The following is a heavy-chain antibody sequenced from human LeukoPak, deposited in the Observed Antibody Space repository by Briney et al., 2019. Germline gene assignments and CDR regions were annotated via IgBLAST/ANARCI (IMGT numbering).Heavy chain of an antibody. CDR2: IYYTGST. J-gene: IGHJ3*02. CDR1: GGSISSGGYS. Sequence: SETLSLTCAVSGGSISSGGYSWSWIRQPPGKGLEWIGYIYYTGSTFYNPSLESRVTISVDTSKNQFSLKLSSVTAADTAVYYCARFAHRGAFDIWGQGTMVTVSS. V-gene: IGHV4-30-4*07. CDR3: ARFAHRGAFDI.